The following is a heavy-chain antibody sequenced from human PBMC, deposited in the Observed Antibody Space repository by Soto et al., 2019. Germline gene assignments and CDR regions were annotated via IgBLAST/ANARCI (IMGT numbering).Heavy chain of an antibody. Sequence: SETLSLTCTVSGGSIRSGGYFWSWLRQHPGKGLEWIGHIYYRGGTSYNPSLESRVAMSVDTSKTEFTLKVNSVTAADTAIYYCARFAKEENPKLESWYAFDFWGRGTLVTVSS. V-gene: IGHV4-31*03. D-gene: IGHD6-13*01. J-gene: IGHJ4*02. CDR3: ARFAKEENPKLESWYAFDF. CDR2: IYYRGGT. CDR1: GGSIRSGGYF.